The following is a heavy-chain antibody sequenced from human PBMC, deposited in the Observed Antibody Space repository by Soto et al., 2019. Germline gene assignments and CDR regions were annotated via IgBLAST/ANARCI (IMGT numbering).Heavy chain of an antibody. J-gene: IGHJ4*02. CDR2: ISGSGGRGSGGTT. Sequence: EVQLLESGGGLAQPGGSLRLSCAASGFTFSSSAMSWLRQAPGKGLEWVSGISGSGGRGSGGTTYYADSVKGWFTISRDNSKNTLYLQMNSLRAEDTALYYCAKYYYDSSGYQDSWGQGTLVTVSS. V-gene: IGHV3-23*01. CDR3: AKYYYDSSGYQDS. CDR1: GFTFSSSA. D-gene: IGHD3-22*01.